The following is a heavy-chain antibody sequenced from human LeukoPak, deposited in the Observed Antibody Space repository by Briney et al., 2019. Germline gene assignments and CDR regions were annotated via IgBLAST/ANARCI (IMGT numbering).Heavy chain of an antibody. J-gene: IGHJ4*02. Sequence: GESLKISCKGSGYKFSSYWIGWVRQMPGKGLEWMGIIYPGDSNTRYSPSFQGQVTISADKSISTAYLQWSSLKASDTAMYYCARRERLNYYDSSGSNFDYWGQGTLVTVSS. CDR3: ARRERLNYYDSSGSNFDY. D-gene: IGHD3-22*01. V-gene: IGHV5-51*01. CDR1: GYKFSSYW. CDR2: IYPGDSNT.